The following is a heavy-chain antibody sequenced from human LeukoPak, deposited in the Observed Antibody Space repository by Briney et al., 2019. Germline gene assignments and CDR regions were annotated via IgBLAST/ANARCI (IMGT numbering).Heavy chain of an antibody. J-gene: IGHJ4*02. V-gene: IGHV1-2*02. CDR2: INPNSGGT. CDR3: ARGDYYDSSGYYLGGIDY. CDR1: GYTFTGYY. Sequence: ASVKVSCKASGYTFTGYYMHWVRQAPGQGLEWMGWINPNSGGTNHAQKFQGRVTMTRDTSISTAYMELSRLRSDDTAVYYCARGDYYDSSGYYLGGIDYWGQGTLVTVSS. D-gene: IGHD3-22*01.